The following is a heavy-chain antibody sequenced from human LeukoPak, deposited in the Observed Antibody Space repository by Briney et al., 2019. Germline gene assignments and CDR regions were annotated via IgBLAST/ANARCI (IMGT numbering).Heavy chain of an antibody. J-gene: IGHJ6*03. D-gene: IGHD4-11*01. CDR1: GFTFSSYE. Sequence: GGSLRRSCAASGFTFSSYEMNWVRQAPGKGLEWVSYISSSGSTIYYADSVKGRFTISRDNAKNSLYLQMNSLRAEDTAVYYCARDATTVTTYYYYYMDVWGKGTTVTVSS. CDR2: ISSSGSTI. V-gene: IGHV3-48*03. CDR3: ARDATTVTTYYYYYMDV.